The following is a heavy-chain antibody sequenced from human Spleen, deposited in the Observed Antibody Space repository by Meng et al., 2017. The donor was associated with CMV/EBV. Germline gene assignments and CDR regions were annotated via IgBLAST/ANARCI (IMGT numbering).Heavy chain of an antibody. Sequence: YWSWIRQPPGKGLEWIGEINHSGSTNYNPSLKSRVTISVDTSKNQFSLKLSSVTAADTAMYYCARGRSRFRDYYDSSGYKRDYYFDYWGQGTLVTVSS. CDR3: ARGRSRFRDYYDSSGYKRDYYFDY. D-gene: IGHD3-22*01. CDR1: Y. J-gene: IGHJ4*02. CDR2: INHSGST. V-gene: IGHV4-34*01.